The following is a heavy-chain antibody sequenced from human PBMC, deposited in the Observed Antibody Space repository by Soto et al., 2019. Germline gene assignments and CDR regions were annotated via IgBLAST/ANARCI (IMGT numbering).Heavy chain of an antibody. CDR2: IYWDDDK. Sequence: QITLKESGPTLVKPTQTLTLTCTFSGFSLNTSGVGVGWIRQPPGKALEWLALIYWDDDKRYSPSLKSRLTITKDTPKNQVVLTMTNLDLVETATYYCAHNRYSFDYWGQGTLSPSPQ. CDR1: GFSLNTSGVG. V-gene: IGHV2-5*02. J-gene: IGHJ4*02. CDR3: AHNRYSFDY.